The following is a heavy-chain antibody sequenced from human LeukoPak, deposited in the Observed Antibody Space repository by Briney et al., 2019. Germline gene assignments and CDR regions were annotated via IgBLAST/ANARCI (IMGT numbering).Heavy chain of an antibody. Sequence: GGSLRLSCAASGFTFSSYNMNWVRQAPGKGLEWVSSISGSSSYIYYADSVKGRFTISRDNAKNSLYLQMNSLRGEDTAVYYCATHYDWTFDCWGQGTLVTVSS. CDR1: GFTFSSYN. D-gene: IGHD1-1*01. CDR3: ATHYDWTFDC. V-gene: IGHV3-21*01. J-gene: IGHJ4*02. CDR2: ISGSSSYI.